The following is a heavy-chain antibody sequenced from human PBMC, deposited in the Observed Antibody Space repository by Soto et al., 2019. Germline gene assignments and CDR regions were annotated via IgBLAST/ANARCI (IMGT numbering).Heavy chain of an antibody. CDR2: ISGSGGST. CDR3: AKDRRVTRGSISPFDY. D-gene: IGHD4-4*01. V-gene: IGHV3-23*01. J-gene: IGHJ4*02. Sequence: RLSCAASGFTFSSYAMSWVRQAPGKGLEWVSAISGSGGSTYYADSVKGRFAISRDNSKNTLYPQMNSLRAEDTAVYYCAKDRRVTRGSISPFDYWGQGTLVTVSS. CDR1: GFTFSSYA.